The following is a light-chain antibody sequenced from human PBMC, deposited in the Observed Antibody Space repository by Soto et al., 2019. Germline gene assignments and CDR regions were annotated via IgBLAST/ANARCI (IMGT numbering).Light chain of an antibody. CDR1: SSDVGGYNY. J-gene: IGLJ2*01. V-gene: IGLV2-14*01. CDR2: DVS. CDR3: SSCTSSSTYVV. Sequence: QSALTQPASVSGSPGQSITISCTGTSSDVGGYNYVSWYQQHPGKAPKLIIYDVSNRPSGVSNRFSGSKSGNTASLIISGLQAEDEADYYCSSCTSSSTYVVFGGGTKVTVL.